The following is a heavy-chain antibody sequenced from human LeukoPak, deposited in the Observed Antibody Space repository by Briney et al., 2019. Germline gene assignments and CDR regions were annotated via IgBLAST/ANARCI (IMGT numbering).Heavy chain of an antibody. V-gene: IGHV3-11*01. J-gene: IGHJ4*02. CDR3: ARDRPIHYYYDSSGPLPY. Sequence: PGGSLRLSCAASGFTFSDYYMSWIRQAPGKGLEWVSYISSSGSTIYYADSVKGRFTISRDNAKNSLYLQMNSLRAEDTAVYYCARDRPIHYYYDSSGPLPYWGQGTLVTVSS. CDR2: ISSSGSTI. CDR1: GFTFSDYY. D-gene: IGHD3-22*01.